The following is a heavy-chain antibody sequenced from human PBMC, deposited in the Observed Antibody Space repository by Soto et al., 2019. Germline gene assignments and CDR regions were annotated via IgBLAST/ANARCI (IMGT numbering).Heavy chain of an antibody. CDR2: IYYSGST. CDR3: VSVIDIVATGGKAFEI. V-gene: IGHV4-31*03. D-gene: IGHD5-12*01. CDR1: GCSISSGGYY. J-gene: IGHJ3*02. Sequence: QVQLQESGPGLVKPSQTLSLPCTVSGCSISSGGYYWSWIRQHPGKGLEWIGYIYYSGSTYYNPSLTSRVTISVDTAKNQFSLKLSSVTATDTAVYYCVSVIDIVATGGKAFEIWGQGTMVTVSS.